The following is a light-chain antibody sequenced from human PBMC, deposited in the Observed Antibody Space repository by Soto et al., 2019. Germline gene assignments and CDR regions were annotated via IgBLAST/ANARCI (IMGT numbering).Light chain of an antibody. J-gene: IGKJ4*01. CDR3: QQYASYSSLT. CDR2: KAS. V-gene: IGKV1-5*03. CDR1: QSISSL. Sequence: DIQMTQSPSTLSASVGDRITITCRASQSISSLLAWYQQKPGKAPKLLIFKASILQPGVPSRFSGSGSGAEFTLTISSLQPDDFATYYCQQYASYSSLTFGGGTTVEIK.